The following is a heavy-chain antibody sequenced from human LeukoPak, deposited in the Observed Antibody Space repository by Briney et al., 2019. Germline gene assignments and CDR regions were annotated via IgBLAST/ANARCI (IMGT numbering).Heavy chain of an antibody. CDR3: AGRVGDSAFDI. D-gene: IGHD1-26*01. Sequence: PSETLSLICTVSGGSISSYYWSWIRQPPGKGLEWIGYISYTGSTNYNPSLKSRVTISVDTSKNQFSLKPSSVTAADTAVYYCAGRVGDSAFDIWGPGTMVTVSS. CDR1: GGSISSYY. V-gene: IGHV4-59*08. CDR2: ISYTGST. J-gene: IGHJ3*02.